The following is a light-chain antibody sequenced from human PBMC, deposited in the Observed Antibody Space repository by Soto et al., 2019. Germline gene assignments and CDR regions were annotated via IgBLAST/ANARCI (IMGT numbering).Light chain of an antibody. CDR1: SSDIGGYKF. V-gene: IGLV2-14*01. Sequence: ALTQPASVSGSPGQSITISCTGSSSDIGGYKFVSWFQQHPGKVPKLIIYEVSNRPSGVSDRFSGAKSGKTASLTISGLQPDDEAEYYCTSYSVSGTHYVFGSGTKVTVL. CDR2: EVS. J-gene: IGLJ1*01. CDR3: TSYSVSGTHYV.